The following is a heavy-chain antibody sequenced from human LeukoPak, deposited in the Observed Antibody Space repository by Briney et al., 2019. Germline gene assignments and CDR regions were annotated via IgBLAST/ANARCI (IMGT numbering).Heavy chain of an antibody. CDR1: GFTFSSYS. V-gene: IGHV3-21*01. D-gene: IGHD6-13*01. Sequence: GGSLRLSCAASGFTFSSYSMNCVRQAPGKGLEWVSSISSSSSYIYYADSVKGRFTISRDNAKNSLYLQMNSLRSEDTAVYYCARDFFPIVDSSWYEIGYWGQGTLVTVSS. CDR3: ARDFFPIVDSSWYEIGY. J-gene: IGHJ4*02. CDR2: ISSSSSYI.